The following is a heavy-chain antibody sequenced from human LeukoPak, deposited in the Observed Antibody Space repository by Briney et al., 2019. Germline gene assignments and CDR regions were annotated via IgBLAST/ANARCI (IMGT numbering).Heavy chain of an antibody. CDR1: GFTFSSYG. Sequence: GGSLRLSCAASGFTFSSYGMSWVRQAPGKGLEWVSAISGSGGSTYYADSVKGRFTISRDNSKNTLYPQMNSLRAEDTAVYYCARDGTRDYYDSSGYSHFDYWGQGTLVTVSS. D-gene: IGHD3-22*01. J-gene: IGHJ4*02. CDR3: ARDGTRDYYDSSGYSHFDY. V-gene: IGHV3-23*01. CDR2: ISGSGGST.